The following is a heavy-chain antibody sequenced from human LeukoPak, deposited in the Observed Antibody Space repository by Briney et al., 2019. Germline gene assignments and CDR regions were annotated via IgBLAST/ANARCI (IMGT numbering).Heavy chain of an antibody. CDR2: INPNSGGT. Sequence: GASVKVSCKASGYTFTGYYMHWVRQAPGQGLEWMGWINPNSGGTNYAQKFQGRVTMTRDTSISTAYMELSRLRSDDTAVYYGARSRLGYCSSTSCYPFDPWGKGTWVTVSS. J-gene: IGHJ5*02. D-gene: IGHD2-2*01. CDR1: GYTFTGYY. CDR3: ARSRLGYCSSTSCYPFDP. V-gene: IGHV1-2*02.